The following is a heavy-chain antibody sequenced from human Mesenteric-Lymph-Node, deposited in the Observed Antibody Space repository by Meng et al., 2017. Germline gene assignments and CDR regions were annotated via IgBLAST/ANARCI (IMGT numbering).Heavy chain of an antibody. CDR3: AKPQYSSGWYLDY. V-gene: IGHV3-30*07. Sequence: GGSLRLSCAASGVTVSRYAMHWVRQAPGKGPEWVAVISSDGNRQYYADSVKGRFTISRDISRSTLYLQMSSLRAEDTAVYCCAKPQYSSGWYLDYWGQGTLVTVSS. CDR1: GVTVSRYA. CDR2: ISSDGNRQ. J-gene: IGHJ4*02. D-gene: IGHD6-19*01.